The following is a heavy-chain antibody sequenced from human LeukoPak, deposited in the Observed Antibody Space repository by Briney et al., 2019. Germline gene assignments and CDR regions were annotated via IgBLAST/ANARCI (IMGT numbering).Heavy chain of an antibody. CDR2: IYGGGST. Sequence: GGSLRLSCAASGFTVTNNYMSWVRQAPGKGLEWVSVIYGGGSTYYADSVKGRFTISRDNSKNTVYLQMNSLRAEDTAVYYCAGDTPPLPMTAVTPTDYWGQGTLVTVSS. CDR1: GFTVTNNY. V-gene: IGHV3-66*01. CDR3: AGDTPPLPMTAVTPTDY. D-gene: IGHD4-17*01. J-gene: IGHJ4*02.